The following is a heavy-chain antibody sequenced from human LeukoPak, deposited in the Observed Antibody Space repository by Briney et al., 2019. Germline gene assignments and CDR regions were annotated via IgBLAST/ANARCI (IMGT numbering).Heavy chain of an antibody. CDR1: GYTFTSYG. V-gene: IGHV1-18*01. CDR3: ATVKWEQQLVPQVEFGTDV. J-gene: IGHJ6*04. CDR2: ISAYNGNT. Sequence: ASVKVSCKASGYTFTSYGISWVRQAPGQGLEWMGWISAYNGNTNYAQKLQGRVTMTTDTSTSTAYMELSSLRSEDTAVYYCATVKWEQQLVPQVEFGTDVWGKGTTVTVSS. D-gene: IGHD6-13*01.